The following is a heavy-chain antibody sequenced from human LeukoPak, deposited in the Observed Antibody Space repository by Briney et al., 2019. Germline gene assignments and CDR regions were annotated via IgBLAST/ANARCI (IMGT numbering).Heavy chain of an antibody. CDR1: GGSFSGYY. D-gene: IGHD5-18*01. CDR3: ASLSLGFIYGTVDS. V-gene: IGHV4-34*01. Sequence: SETLSLTCAVYGGSFSGYYWSWIRQPPGKGLEWIGEIDHRGSTNYNPSLKSRVTISVETSKNQFSLKLSSVTAADTAVYYWASLSLGFIYGTVDSWGQGTLVTVS. CDR2: IDHRGST. J-gene: IGHJ4*02.